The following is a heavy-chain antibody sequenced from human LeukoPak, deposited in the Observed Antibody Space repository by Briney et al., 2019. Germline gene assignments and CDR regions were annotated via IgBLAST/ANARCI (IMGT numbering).Heavy chain of an antibody. CDR2: ISSSSSTI. J-gene: IGHJ4*02. Sequence: GGSLRLSCAASGFTFSSYSMNWVRQAPGKGLEWVSYISSSSSTIYYADSVKGRFTISRDNAKNSLYLQMNSLRAEDTAVYYCASSRGTAAGTGLDYWGQGTLVTVSS. CDR1: GFTFSSYS. V-gene: IGHV3-48*04. D-gene: IGHD6-13*01. CDR3: ASSRGTAAGTGLDY.